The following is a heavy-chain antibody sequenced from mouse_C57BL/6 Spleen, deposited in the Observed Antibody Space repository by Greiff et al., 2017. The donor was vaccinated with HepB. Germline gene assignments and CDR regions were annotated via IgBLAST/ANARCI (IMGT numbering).Heavy chain of an antibody. V-gene: IGHV5-9*01. CDR2: ISGGGGNT. CDR1: GFTFSSYT. Sequence: EVQLVESGGGLVKPGGSLKLSCAASGFTFSSYTMSWVRQTPEKRLEWVATISGGGGNTYYPDSVKGRFTISRDNAKNTLYLQMSSLRSEDTALYYCARHERLLFDYWGQSTTLTVSS. CDR3: ARHERLLFDY. J-gene: IGHJ2*01.